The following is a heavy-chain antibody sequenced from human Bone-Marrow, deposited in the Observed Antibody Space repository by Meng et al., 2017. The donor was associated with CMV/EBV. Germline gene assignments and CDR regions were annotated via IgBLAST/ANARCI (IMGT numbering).Heavy chain of an antibody. V-gene: IGHV1-69*05. CDR1: GYTFTSYG. CDR3: APKPGIAVTGTDY. D-gene: IGHD6-19*01. J-gene: IGHJ4*02. CDR2: IIPIFGTA. Sequence: SVKVSCKASGYTFTSYGISWVRQAPGQGLEWMGGIIPIFGTANYAQKFQGRVTITTDESTSTAYMELSSLRSEDTAVYYCAPKPGIAVTGTDYWGQGTLVTVSS.